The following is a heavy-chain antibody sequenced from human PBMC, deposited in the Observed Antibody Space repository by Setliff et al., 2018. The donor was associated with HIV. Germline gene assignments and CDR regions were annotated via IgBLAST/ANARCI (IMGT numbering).Heavy chain of an antibody. V-gene: IGHV4-34*01. Sequence: SETLSLTCAVYGGSFNDYSWSWIRQPPGKGLEWIGEISYSGSTNYNPSLKSRVTISIDTSKNQFSLRLTSVTAADTAVYYCAKSPGFSGYGGSGWGQGTLVTVSS. CDR1: GGSFNDYS. CDR2: ISYSGST. CDR3: AKSPGFSGYGGSG. J-gene: IGHJ4*02. D-gene: IGHD5-12*01.